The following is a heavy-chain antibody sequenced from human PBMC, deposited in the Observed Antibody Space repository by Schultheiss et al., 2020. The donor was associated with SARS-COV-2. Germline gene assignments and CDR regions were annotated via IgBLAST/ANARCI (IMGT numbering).Heavy chain of an antibody. D-gene: IGHD6-19*01. V-gene: IGHV4-38-2*01. Sequence: SETLSLTCAVSGYSISSDYYWGWIRLPPGKGLEWIASIHHSGSTYYNPSLKSRVTMSTDTSKNEFSLKLSSVTAADTAVYYCASIAVAGRRLREFDFWGQGTLVTVSS. CDR1: GYSISSDYY. J-gene: IGHJ4*02. CDR2: IHHSGST. CDR3: ASIAVAGRRLREFDF.